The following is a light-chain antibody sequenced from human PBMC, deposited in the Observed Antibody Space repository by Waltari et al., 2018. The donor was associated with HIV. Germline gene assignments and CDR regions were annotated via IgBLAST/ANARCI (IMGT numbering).Light chain of an antibody. CDR2: GAS. Sequence: EMLLTQSPAPLSLSPGERSTLSCRASQSVSSYLAWYQQKPGQAPRLLIYGASSRATGIPARFSGSGSGTDFTLTISSLEPGDFGVYYCHQRSNWPITFGQGTRLEI. CDR3: HQRSNWPIT. J-gene: IGKJ5*01. V-gene: IGKV3-11*01. CDR1: QSVSSY.